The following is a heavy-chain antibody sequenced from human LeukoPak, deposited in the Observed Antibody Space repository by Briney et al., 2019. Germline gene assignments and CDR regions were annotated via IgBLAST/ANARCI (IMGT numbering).Heavy chain of an antibody. CDR1: GFTFSSYW. V-gene: IGHV3-74*01. J-gene: IGHJ3*02. D-gene: IGHD6-19*01. CDR3: ARVIAVAVGAFDI. Sequence: GGSLRLSCTASGFTFSSYWMHWVRQAPGKGLVWVSRINSDGSSTSYADSVKGRFTISRDNAKNTLYLQMNSLRAEDTAVYYCARVIAVAVGAFDIWGQGTMVTVSS. CDR2: INSDGSST.